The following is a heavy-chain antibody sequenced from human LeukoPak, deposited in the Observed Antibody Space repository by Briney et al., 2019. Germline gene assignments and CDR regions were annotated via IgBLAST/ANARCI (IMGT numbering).Heavy chain of an antibody. CDR1: GITLSNYG. J-gene: IGHJ4*02. CDR2: ISDRGGST. D-gene: IGHD3-10*01. CDR3: AKRGIVIRAVIIIGFHKEAYYFDY. V-gene: IGHV3-23*01. Sequence: GSLRLSCVVPGITLSNYGMSWVRQPPGKGLEWVSGISDRGGSTNYADSVKGRFIISRDTSKNTVYLQMNSLRVEDTAVYFCAKRGIVIRAVIIIGFHKEAYYFDYWGQGILVTVSS.